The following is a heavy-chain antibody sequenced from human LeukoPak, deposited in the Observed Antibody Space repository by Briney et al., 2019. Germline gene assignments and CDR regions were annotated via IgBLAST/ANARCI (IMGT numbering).Heavy chain of an antibody. CDR2: MNPNSGNT. V-gene: IGHV1-8*03. Sequence: ASVNVSCKASGYTFTSYDINWVRQATGQGLEWMGWMNPNSGNTGYAQKFQGRVTITRNTSISTAYMELSSLRSEDTAVYYCARDIRNYYYMDVWGKGTTVTVSS. CDR3: ARDIRNYYYMDV. CDR1: GYTFTSYD. J-gene: IGHJ6*03.